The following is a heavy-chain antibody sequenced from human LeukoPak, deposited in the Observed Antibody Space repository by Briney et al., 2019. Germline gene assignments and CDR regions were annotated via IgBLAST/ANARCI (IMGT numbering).Heavy chain of an antibody. D-gene: IGHD3-10*01. CDR2: IYNSGST. CDR1: GGSISSSSYY. Sequence: PSETLSLTCTVSGGSISSSSYYWRWIRQPPGRGLEWIVSIYNSGSTYYNPALKSRLTISVDTSKNQFSLKLSSVTAADTAVYYCAVIRNYYYYYGMDVWGQGTTVTVSS. CDR3: AVIRNYYYYYGMDV. J-gene: IGHJ6*02. V-gene: IGHV4-39*01.